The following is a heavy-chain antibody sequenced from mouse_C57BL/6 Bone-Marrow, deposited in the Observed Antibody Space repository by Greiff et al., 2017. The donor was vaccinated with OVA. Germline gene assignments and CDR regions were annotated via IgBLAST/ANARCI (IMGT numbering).Heavy chain of an antibody. J-gene: IGHJ2*01. CDR3: AIERWDEEFDY. CDR1: GYTFTSYW. Sequence: QVQLKQPGAELVKPGASVKVSCKASGYTFTSYWMHWVKQRPGQGLEWIGRIHPSDSDTNYNQKFKGKATLTVDKSSSTAYMQLSSLTSEDSAVYYCAIERWDEEFDYWGQGTTLTVSS. V-gene: IGHV1-74*01. CDR2: IHPSDSDT. D-gene: IGHD4-1*01.